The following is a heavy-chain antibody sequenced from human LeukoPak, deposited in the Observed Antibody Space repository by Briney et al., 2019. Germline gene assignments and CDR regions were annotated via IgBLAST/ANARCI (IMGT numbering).Heavy chain of an antibody. J-gene: IGHJ6*02. CDR2: VEYNGRT. CDR1: GGSISTAFYS. V-gene: IGHV4-30-2*01. CDR3: ARGGGTLADYYYYDLDV. D-gene: IGHD1-1*01. Sequence: SQTLSLTCGVSGGSISTAFYSWIWIRQPPGKGLEWIGRVEYNGRTEYSPSLKSRVTISVDRSKSQFSLRLSSVTAADTAVYYCARGGGTLADYYYYDLDVWGQGTTVTVSS.